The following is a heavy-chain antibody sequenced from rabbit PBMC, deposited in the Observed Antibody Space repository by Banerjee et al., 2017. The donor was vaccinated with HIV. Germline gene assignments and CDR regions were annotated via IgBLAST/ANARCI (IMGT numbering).Heavy chain of an antibody. Sequence: QSLEESGGDLVKPGASLTLTCTASGFSFSSSYYMCWVRQAPGKGLEWIGCIYTGSGSPYYASWAKGRFTISKTSSTTVDLKMTSLTAADTATYFCARAASAYTTAYAGGTYATYFNLWGPGTLVTVS. CDR2: IYTGSGSP. CDR3: ARAASAYTTAYAGGTYATYFNL. V-gene: IGHV1S40*01. J-gene: IGHJ4*01. CDR1: GFSFSSSYY. D-gene: IGHD8-1*01.